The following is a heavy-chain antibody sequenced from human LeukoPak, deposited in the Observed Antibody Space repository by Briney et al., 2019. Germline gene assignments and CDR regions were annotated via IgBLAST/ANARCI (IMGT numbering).Heavy chain of an antibody. D-gene: IGHD5-24*01. CDR3: ARGWRDGYNFRY. CDR1: GGSISSYY. J-gene: IGHJ4*02. CDR2: IYYSGTT. Sequence: PSETLSLTCTVSGGSISSYYWSWIRQPPGKGLEWIGYIYYSGTTHYNPSLKSRVTISADTSKNQFSLRVTSVTAADTAVYYCARGWRDGYNFRYWGQGALVTVSS. V-gene: IGHV4-59*08.